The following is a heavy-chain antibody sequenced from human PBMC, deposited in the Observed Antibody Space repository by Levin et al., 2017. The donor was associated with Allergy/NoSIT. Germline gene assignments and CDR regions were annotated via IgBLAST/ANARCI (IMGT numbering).Heavy chain of an antibody. CDR2: FHNGGNT. J-gene: IGHJ2*01. D-gene: IGHD3-16*02. V-gene: IGHV4-4*07. CDR3: TRDRLIAPRWFAL. Sequence: SETLSLTCTVSGGSINNYYWSWIRQSAGKGLEWIGRFHNGGNTNYNPSLKSRVTMSVDTSKNQFSLKVSSVSAADTAVYFCTRDRLIAPRWFALWGRGTLVTVSS. CDR1: GGSINNYY.